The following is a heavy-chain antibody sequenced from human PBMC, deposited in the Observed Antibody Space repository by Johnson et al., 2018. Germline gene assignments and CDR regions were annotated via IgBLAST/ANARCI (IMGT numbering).Heavy chain of an antibody. J-gene: IGHJ6*03. D-gene: IGHD6-19*01. CDR2: ISSSGRTI. Sequence: QVQLVESGGGLVKXGGSXRLXCAASGFTFSDYYMSWIRQAPGKGLEWVSYISSSGRTIYYADSVKGRFTISRDNAKNSLYLQMNSLRAEDTAVYYCASSSSGWQGLYYYYMDVWGKGTTVTVSS. V-gene: IGHV3-11*04. CDR3: ASSSSGWQGLYYYYMDV. CDR1: GFTFSDYY.